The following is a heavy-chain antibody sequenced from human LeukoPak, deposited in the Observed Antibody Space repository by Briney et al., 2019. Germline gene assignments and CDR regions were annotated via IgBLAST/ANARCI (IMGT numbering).Heavy chain of an antibody. CDR2: IGPTGTDR. V-gene: IGHV3-21*01. J-gene: IGHJ4*02. CDR1: GFTFSSCG. CDR3: ATESIGRHYDY. Sequence: PGGSLRLSCAASGFTFSSCGFNWVRQAPGKGLEWVSSIGPTGTDRYYADSVRGRFTISRDNAKNSMYLQMDSLRDEDTAVYYCATESIGRHYDYWGQGTLLTVSS.